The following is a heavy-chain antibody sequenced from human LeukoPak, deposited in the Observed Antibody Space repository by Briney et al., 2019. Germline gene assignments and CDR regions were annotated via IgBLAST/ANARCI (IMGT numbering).Heavy chain of an antibody. D-gene: IGHD3-3*01. CDR2: IYYSGST. V-gene: IGHV4-59*01. Sequence: SETLSLTCTVSGGSISSYYWSWIRQPPGKGLEWIGNIYYSGSTNYNPSLKSRVTISVDTSKNQFSLKLSSVTAADTAVYYCARALMALRFLEPVNYYYMDVWGKGTTVTVSS. CDR3: ARALMALRFLEPVNYYYMDV. J-gene: IGHJ6*03. CDR1: GGSISSYY.